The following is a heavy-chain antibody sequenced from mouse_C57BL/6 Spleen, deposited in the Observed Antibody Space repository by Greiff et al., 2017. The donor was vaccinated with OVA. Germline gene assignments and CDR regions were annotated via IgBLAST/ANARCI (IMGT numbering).Heavy chain of an antibody. CDR3: ARYYGSSYDYFDY. CDR2: IYPRDGST. Sequence: VQLKQSGPELVKPGASVKLSCKASGYTFTSYDINWVKQRPGQGLEWIGWIYPRDGSTKYNEKFKGKATLTVDTSSSTAYMELHSLTSEDSAVYFCARYYGSSYDYFDYWGQGTTLTVSS. D-gene: IGHD1-1*01. V-gene: IGHV1-85*01. CDR1: GYTFTSYD. J-gene: IGHJ2*01.